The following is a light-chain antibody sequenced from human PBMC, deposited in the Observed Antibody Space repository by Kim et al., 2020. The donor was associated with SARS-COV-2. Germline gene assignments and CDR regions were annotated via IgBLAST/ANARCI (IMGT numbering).Light chain of an antibody. J-gene: IGLJ3*02. CDR1: NIETKR. CDR3: QLWDTISDHWV. Sequence: AAGEKERISCGGRNIETKRVQWYQEKPGEAHVLLIYYDIDRPSGIPERFTGSKNGNTATLTNTSVVEGDEADYYRQLWDTISDHWVYGGGTKLTV. CDR2: YDI. V-gene: IGLV3-21*01.